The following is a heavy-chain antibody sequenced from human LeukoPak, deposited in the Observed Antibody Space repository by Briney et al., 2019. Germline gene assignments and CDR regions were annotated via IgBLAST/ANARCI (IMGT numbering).Heavy chain of an antibody. Sequence: ASVKVSCKASGYTFTGYYMHWVRQAPGQGLEWMGWINPNSGGTNYAQKFQGRVTMTRDTSISTAYMELSSLRSEDTAVYYCARGSDSSGYYHDLGYWGQGTLVTVSS. CDR2: INPNSGGT. CDR3: ARGSDSSGYYHDLGY. V-gene: IGHV1-2*02. CDR1: GYTFTGYY. D-gene: IGHD3-22*01. J-gene: IGHJ4*02.